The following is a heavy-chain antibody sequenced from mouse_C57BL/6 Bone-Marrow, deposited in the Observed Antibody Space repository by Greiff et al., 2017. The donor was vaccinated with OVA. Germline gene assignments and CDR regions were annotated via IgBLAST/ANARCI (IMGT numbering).Heavy chain of an antibody. J-gene: IGHJ1*03. V-gene: IGHV1-80*01. D-gene: IGHD1-1*01. CDR1: GYAFSSYW. CDR3: ARCYYYGYWYFDV. Sequence: LMESGAELVKPGASVKISCRASGYAFSSYWMNWVKQRPGKGLEWIGQIYPGDGDTNYNGKFKGKATLTADKSSSTAYMQLSSLTSEDSAVYFCARCYYYGYWYFDVWGTGTTVTVSS. CDR2: IYPGDGDT.